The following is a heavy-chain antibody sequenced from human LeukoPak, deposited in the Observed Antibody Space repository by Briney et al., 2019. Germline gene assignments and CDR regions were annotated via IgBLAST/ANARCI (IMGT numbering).Heavy chain of an antibody. CDR3: ARDPGYSSTGVDAFDI. D-gene: IGHD6-13*01. V-gene: IGHV3-48*03. Sequence: PGGSLRLSCTASGFAFSIYEMDWVRQAPGKGLEWVSYISSSGSYILYAESVKGRFTISRDNAEKSLFLQMNSLRDEDTAVYYCARDPGYSSTGVDAFDIWGRGTMVTVSS. CDR2: ISSSGSYI. CDR1: GFAFSIYE. J-gene: IGHJ3*02.